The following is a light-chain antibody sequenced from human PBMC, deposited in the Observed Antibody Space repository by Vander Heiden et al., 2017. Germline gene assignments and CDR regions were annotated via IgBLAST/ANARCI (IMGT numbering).Light chain of an antibody. CDR2: KDS. CDR1: ALPTQY. J-gene: IGLJ3*02. Sequence: SYELPQPPSVSVSPRQTARITCSGDALPTQYAYWYQQKPGQAPVLVIYKDSERPSGIPERFSGSSSGTTVTLTISGVQAEDEADYHCQSADSSGTYWVFGGGTKLTVL. CDR3: QSADSSGTYWV. V-gene: IGLV3-25*03.